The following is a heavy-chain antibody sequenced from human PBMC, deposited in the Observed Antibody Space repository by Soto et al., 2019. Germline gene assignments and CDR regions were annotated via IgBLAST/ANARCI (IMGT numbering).Heavy chain of an antibody. CDR2: ISGRGATT. CDR1: GFTLSGYA. CDR3: AKDVVGALRLDTAV. D-gene: IGHD2-15*01. V-gene: IGHV3-23*01. Sequence: PWGSLRLSCEAAGFTLSGYAIHWVRQAPGKGLEWVSAISGRGATTYYADSVKGRLTIPRDNPKNPLSLKINSLSPEDAALYYCAKDVVGALRLDTAVGAQGTTVPGSS. J-gene: IGHJ6*02.